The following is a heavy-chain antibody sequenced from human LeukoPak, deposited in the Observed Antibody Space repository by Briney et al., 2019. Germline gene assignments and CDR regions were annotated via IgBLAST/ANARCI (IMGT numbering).Heavy chain of an antibody. CDR2: INPSGGST. V-gene: IGHV1-46*01. Sequence: GASVKVSCKASGYTFTSYYMHRVRQAPGQGLEWMGIINPSGGSTSYAQKFQGRVTMTRDTSTSTVYMELSSLRSEDTAVYYCARDLPWGYGDYFWDYYYGMDVWGQGTTVTVSS. D-gene: IGHD4-17*01. J-gene: IGHJ6*02. CDR1: GYTFTSYY. CDR3: ARDLPWGYGDYFWDYYYGMDV.